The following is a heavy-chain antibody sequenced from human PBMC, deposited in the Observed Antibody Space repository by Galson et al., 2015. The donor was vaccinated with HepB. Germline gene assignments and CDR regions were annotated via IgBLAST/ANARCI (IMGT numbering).Heavy chain of an antibody. D-gene: IGHD1-1*01. CDR2: ISPDGNTA. CDR1: GFSFSTNN. Sequence: SLRLSCAASGFSFSTNNMHWVRQAPVKGLEWLAIISPDGNTAFYADSVKGRFTISRDNSKSTLFLQVDSLRPEDTAVYFRARDFKWNYDHWGQGTLVTVSS. J-gene: IGHJ4*02. CDR3: ARDFKWNYDH. V-gene: IGHV3-30-3*01.